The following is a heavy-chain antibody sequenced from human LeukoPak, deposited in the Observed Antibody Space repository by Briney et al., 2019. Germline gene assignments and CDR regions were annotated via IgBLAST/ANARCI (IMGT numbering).Heavy chain of an antibody. Sequence: GGSLRLSCAASGFSFSSYEMNWVRQAPGKGLEWVSNISPSGSTKYYADSVKGRFTVSRDNAKNSLYLQMNSLRAGDTGVYYCTTLAVASADSWGQGTLVTVSS. CDR2: ISPSGSTK. CDR3: TTLAVASADS. D-gene: IGHD6-19*01. V-gene: IGHV3-48*03. CDR1: GFSFSSYE. J-gene: IGHJ4*02.